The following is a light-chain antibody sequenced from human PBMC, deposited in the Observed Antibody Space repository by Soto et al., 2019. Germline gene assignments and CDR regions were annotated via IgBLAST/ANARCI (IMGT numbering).Light chain of an antibody. Sequence: DFVLTRSPDSLAVSLGERATINCTSSQSLFYSSNNKNYLPWYRQKPGQPPKLLIYWPSTRESGVPDRFSGRGSGTDFTLTISSLQTEDVVVYYCQQYFHTFTFGQGTRLEIK. J-gene: IGKJ5*01. CDR2: WPS. CDR1: QSLFYSSNNKNY. V-gene: IGKV4-1*01. CDR3: QQYFHTFT.